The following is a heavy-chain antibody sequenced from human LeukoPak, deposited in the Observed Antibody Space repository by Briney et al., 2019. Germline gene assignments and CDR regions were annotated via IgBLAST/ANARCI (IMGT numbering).Heavy chain of an antibody. CDR1: GGSISSGGYY. D-gene: IGHD3-3*01. CDR3: ARTPRFWSGYYTPPYYYYYMDV. J-gene: IGHJ6*03. V-gene: IGHV4-30-2*01. Sequence: SETLSLTCTVSGGSISSGGYYWSWIRQPPGKGLEWIGYIYHSGSTYYDPSLKSRVTISVDRSKNQFSLKLSSVTAADTAVYYCARTPRFWSGYYTPPYYYYYMDVWGKGTTVTVSS. CDR2: IYHSGST.